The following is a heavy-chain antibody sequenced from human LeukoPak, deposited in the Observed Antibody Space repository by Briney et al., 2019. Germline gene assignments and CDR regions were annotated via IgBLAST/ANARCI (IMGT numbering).Heavy chain of an antibody. J-gene: IGHJ5*01. CDR3: AKDRHAPGRYCSSTSCFPFDS. V-gene: IGHV1-8*01. CDR1: GYTFSSYD. D-gene: IGHD2-2*01. Sequence: ASVKVSCKASGYTFSSYDINWVRQATGQGLEWMGWMNPNSGNTGYARKFQGRVTITRNTSISTAYMELSSLRSEDTAVYYCAKDRHAPGRYCSSTSCFPFDSWGQGTLVTVSS. CDR2: MNPNSGNT.